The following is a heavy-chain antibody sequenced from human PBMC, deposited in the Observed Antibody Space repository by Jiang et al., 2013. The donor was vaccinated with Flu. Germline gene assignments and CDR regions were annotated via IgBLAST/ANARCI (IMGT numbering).Heavy chain of an antibody. V-gene: IGHV3-7*03. CDR3: ARDAGGTEDYFDY. J-gene: IGHJ4*02. CDR1: GFTFSSYW. CDR2: IKQDGSXK. Sequence: SGFTFSSYWMSWVRQAPGKGLEWVANIKQDGSXKYYVDSVKGRFTISRDNAKNSLYLQMNSLRAEDTAVYYCARDAGGTEDYFDYWGQGTLVTVSS. D-gene: IGHD1/OR15-1a*01.